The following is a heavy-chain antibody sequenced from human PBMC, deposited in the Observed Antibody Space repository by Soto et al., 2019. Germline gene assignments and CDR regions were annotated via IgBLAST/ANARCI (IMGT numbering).Heavy chain of an antibody. V-gene: IGHV2-5*02. Sequence: QITLKESGPTLVKPTQTLTLTCTFSGFSLSTSGVGVGWIRQPPGKALEWLALIYWDDDKRYSPSLKSRLTITKDTSKNQVVLTMTNMDPVDTATYYCAHRGGGDYAETLDYWGQGTLVTVSS. CDR1: GFSLSTSGVG. CDR2: IYWDDDK. D-gene: IGHD4-17*01. CDR3: AHRGGGDYAETLDY. J-gene: IGHJ4*02.